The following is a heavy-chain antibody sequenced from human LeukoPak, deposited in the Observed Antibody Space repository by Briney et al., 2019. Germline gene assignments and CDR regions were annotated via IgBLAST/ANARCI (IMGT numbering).Heavy chain of an antibody. V-gene: IGHV1-46*01. D-gene: IGHD3-22*01. CDR3: ARSHPYYDSSGLRDAFDI. CDR2: INPSGGST. J-gene: IGHJ3*02. Sequence: GASVKVTCKASGYTFTSYYMHWVRQAPGQGLEWMGIINPSGGSTSYAQKFQGRVTMTRDMSTSTVYMELSSLRSEDTAVYYCARSHPYYDSSGLRDAFDIWGQGTMVTVSS. CDR1: GYTFTSYY.